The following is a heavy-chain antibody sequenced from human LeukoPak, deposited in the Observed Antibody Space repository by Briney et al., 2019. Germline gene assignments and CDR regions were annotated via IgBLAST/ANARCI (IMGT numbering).Heavy chain of an antibody. CDR2: ISGSGGST. D-gene: IGHD3-22*01. Sequence: GGSLRLSCAASGFTFSSYAMSWVRQAPGKGLEWVSAISGSGGSTYYADSVKGRFTISRDNSKNTLYLQMNSLRAEDTAVYYCAKDLSRRYYYDSSGYWPWGQGTLVTVSS. J-gene: IGHJ5*02. CDR1: GFTFSSYA. V-gene: IGHV3-23*01. CDR3: AKDLSRRYYYDSSGYWP.